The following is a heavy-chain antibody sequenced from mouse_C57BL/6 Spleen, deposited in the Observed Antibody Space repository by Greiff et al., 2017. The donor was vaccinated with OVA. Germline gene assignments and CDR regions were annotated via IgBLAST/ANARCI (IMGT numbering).Heavy chain of an antibody. J-gene: IGHJ4*01. CDR2: IYPGSGNT. V-gene: IGHV1-76*01. CDR3: ARTSCCPYAMDY. Sequence: VQLQQSGAELVRPGASVKLSCKASGYTFTDYYINWVKQRPGQGLEWIARIYPGSGNTYYNEKFKGKAILTAEKSSSTAYMQLSSLTSEDSAVSFCARTSCCPYAMDYWGQETSVTVSS. CDR1: GYTFTDYY. D-gene: IGHD3-3*01.